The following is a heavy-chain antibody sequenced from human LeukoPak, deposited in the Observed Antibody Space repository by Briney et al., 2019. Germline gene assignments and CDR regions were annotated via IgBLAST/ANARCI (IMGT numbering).Heavy chain of an antibody. CDR3: ARGHDSSGYYFDY. D-gene: IGHD3-22*01. CDR1: GGSFSGYY. Sequence: SETLSLTCAVYGGSFSGYYWSWIRQPPGKGLEWIGEINHSGSTNYNPSLKSRVTISVDTSENQFSLKLSSVTAADTAVYYCARGHDSSGYYFDYWGQGTLVTVSS. J-gene: IGHJ4*02. CDR2: INHSGST. V-gene: IGHV4-34*01.